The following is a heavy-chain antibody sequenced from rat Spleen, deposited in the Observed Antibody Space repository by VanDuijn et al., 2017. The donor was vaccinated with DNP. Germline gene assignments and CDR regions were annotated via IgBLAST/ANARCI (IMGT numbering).Heavy chain of an antibody. CDR3: TRWKPWAMDA. J-gene: IGHJ4*01. Sequence: EVQLVESGGGLVQPGRSLKLSCVASGFTFSDYYMAWVRQTPKKGLDWVTTISTSGRKAYYPDSVKGRFTISRDNAQNTLYLQMSKLGSEDTAIYYCTRWKPWAMDAWGQGTSVTVSS. V-gene: IGHV5-25*01. CDR1: GFTFSDYY. CDR2: ISTSGRKA. D-gene: IGHD3-4*01.